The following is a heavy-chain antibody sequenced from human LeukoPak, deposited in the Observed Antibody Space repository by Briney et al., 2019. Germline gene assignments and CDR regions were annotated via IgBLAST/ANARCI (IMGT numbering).Heavy chain of an antibody. CDR1: GFTFSSYA. D-gene: IGHD3-10*01. CDR2: ISGSGYST. Sequence: GGSLRLSCAASGFTFSSYAMNWVRQAPGKGLEWVSAISGSGYSTYYADSVKGRFTFSRDNAKNTLYLQMNSLRAEDTAVYYCARSPNYKGYFDYWGQGTLVTVSS. CDR3: ARSPNYKGYFDY. V-gene: IGHV3-23*01. J-gene: IGHJ4*02.